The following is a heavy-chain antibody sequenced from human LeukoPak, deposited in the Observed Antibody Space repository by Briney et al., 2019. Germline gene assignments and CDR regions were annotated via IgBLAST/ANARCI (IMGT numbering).Heavy chain of an antibody. CDR2: INHRGST. CDR3: ARQNHGAATIKY. D-gene: IGHD1-14*01. Sequence: PSETLSLTCAVYGGSFSGYYWSWIRQPPGKGLEWIGEINHRGSTNYNPSLKSRVTVSVDTSKNQFSLKLSSVTAADTAVYYCARQNHGAATIKYWGQGTLVTVSS. CDR1: GGSFSGYY. J-gene: IGHJ4*02. V-gene: IGHV4-34*01.